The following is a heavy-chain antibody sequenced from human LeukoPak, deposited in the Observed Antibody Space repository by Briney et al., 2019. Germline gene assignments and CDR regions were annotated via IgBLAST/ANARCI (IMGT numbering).Heavy chain of an antibody. D-gene: IGHD1-26*01. CDR3: ARVGNRYYFDY. J-gene: IGHJ4*02. V-gene: IGHV3-21*01. CDR1: GFTFSSYS. CDR2: ISSSSSYI. Sequence: GGSLRLSCAASGFTFSSYSMNWVRQAPGKGLEWVSSISSSSSYIYYADSVKGRFTISRDNAKNSLYLQMSSLRAEDTAVYYCARVGNRYYFDYWGQGTLVTVSS.